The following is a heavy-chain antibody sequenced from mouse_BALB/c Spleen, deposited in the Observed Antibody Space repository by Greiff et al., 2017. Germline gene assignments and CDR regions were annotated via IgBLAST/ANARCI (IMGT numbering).Heavy chain of an antibody. D-gene: IGHD1-1*01. CDR1: GYTFTDYW. Sequence: QVQLQQPGAELVMPGASVKMSCKASGYTFTDYWMHWVKQRPGQGLEWIGAIDTSDSYTSYNQKFKGKATLTVDESSSTAYMQLSSLTSEDSAVYYCALRYYWGQGTTRTVSS. CDR3: ALRYY. J-gene: IGHJ2*01. CDR2: IDTSDSYT. V-gene: IGHV1-69*01.